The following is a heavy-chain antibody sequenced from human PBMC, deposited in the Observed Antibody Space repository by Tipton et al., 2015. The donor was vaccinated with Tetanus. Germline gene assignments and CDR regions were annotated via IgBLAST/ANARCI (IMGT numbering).Heavy chain of an antibody. CDR1: DGSLGTFY. CDR2: ISYSGRA. V-gene: IGHV4-59*01. J-gene: IGHJ5*02. Sequence: TLSLTCTVSDGSLGTFYWTWIRQPPGRGLEWIGYISYSGRAKYNPSLKRRLTISVDTSRAQSSLKLRSVTASDTAVYYCAKGASSYYYDLSLPTWGQVSLVSVSS. D-gene: IGHD3-22*01. CDR3: AKGASSYYYDLSLPT.